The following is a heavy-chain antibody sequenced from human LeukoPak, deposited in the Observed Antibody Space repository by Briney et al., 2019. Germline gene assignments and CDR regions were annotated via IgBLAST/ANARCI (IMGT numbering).Heavy chain of an antibody. J-gene: IGHJ6*04. CDR2: IYTSGST. D-gene: IGHD4-17*01. Sequence: PWETLSLTCTVSGGPISSGSYYWSWIRQPAGKGLEWIGRIYTSGSTNYNPSLKSRVTISVDTSKNQFSLKLSSVTAADTAVYYCARDDRYGDFHLVWGKGTTVTVSS. CDR1: GGPISSGSYY. V-gene: IGHV4-61*02. CDR3: ARDDRYGDFHLV.